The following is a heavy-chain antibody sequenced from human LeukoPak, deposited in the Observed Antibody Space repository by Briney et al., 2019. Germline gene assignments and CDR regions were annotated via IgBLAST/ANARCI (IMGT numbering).Heavy chain of an antibody. CDR2: IYYSGST. CDR1: GGSISSHY. CDR3: ARGGKNSDYDFWSGYAAATYRYFDL. V-gene: IGHV4-59*11. Sequence: SETLSLTCTVSGGSISSHYWSWIRQPPGKGLEWIGYIYYSGSTNYNPSLKSRVTISVDTSKNQFSLKLSSVTAADTAVYYCARGGKNSDYDFWSGYAAATYRYFDLWGRGTLVNVSS. J-gene: IGHJ2*01. D-gene: IGHD3-3*01.